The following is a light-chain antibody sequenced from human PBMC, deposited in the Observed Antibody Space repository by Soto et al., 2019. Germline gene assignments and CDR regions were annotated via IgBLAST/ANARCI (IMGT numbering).Light chain of an antibody. CDR3: QQYRNWPRT. CDR1: QSVEIN. J-gene: IGKJ1*01. V-gene: IGKV3-15*01. Sequence: EIVLTQSPATLFVSPGDRDPLSCRASQSVEINLAWYQQRPGQAPRLLVYGASTKATDMPGRFSGRGSGTEFTLTINNLLSVDFAGYYGQQYRNWPRTFGQGTKVDIK. CDR2: GAS.